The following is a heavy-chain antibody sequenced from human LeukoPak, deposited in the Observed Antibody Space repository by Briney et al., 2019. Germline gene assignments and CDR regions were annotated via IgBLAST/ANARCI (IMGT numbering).Heavy chain of an antibody. V-gene: IGHV1-46*01. CDR3: ARDNSVGETAWWFDP. D-gene: IGHD1-26*01. J-gene: IGHJ5*02. Sequence: ASVTVSCKASGYTFTSYGISWVRQAPGQGLEWMGFINPSGSSTTYAQKFQGRLTMTRDMFTSTDYMELTSLTSDDTAVYYCARDNSVGETAWWFDPWGQGTLVTVSS. CDR2: INPSGSST. CDR1: GYTFTSYG.